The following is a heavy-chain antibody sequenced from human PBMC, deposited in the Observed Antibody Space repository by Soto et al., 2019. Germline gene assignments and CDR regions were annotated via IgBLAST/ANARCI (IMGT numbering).Heavy chain of an antibody. D-gene: IGHD4-17*01. J-gene: IGHJ4*02. Sequence: QLQLQESGPGLVKPSETLSLTCTVSGGSISSSSYYWGWIRQPPGKGLEWIGSIYYSGSTYYNPSLKSRVTISVDTSKNQFSLKLSSVTAADTAVYYCAWTTVTTGYFDYWGQGTLVTVSS. CDR2: IYYSGST. CDR1: GGSISSSSYY. CDR3: AWTTVTTGYFDY. V-gene: IGHV4-39*01.